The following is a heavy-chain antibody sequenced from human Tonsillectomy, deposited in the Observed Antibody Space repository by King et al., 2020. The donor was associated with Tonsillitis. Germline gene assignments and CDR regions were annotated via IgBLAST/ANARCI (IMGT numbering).Heavy chain of an antibody. CDR3: AKVATMIVVQDAFDI. Sequence: QLVESGGGLVQPGGSLRLSCAASGFTFSSYAMSWVRQAPGKGLEWVSAFSGSGGGTYYAESVKGRFTISSDNSKNTLYLQMNSLRAEDTAVYYCAKVATMIVVQDAFDIWGQGTMVTVSS. D-gene: IGHD3-22*01. V-gene: IGHV3-23*04. CDR1: GFTFSSYA. J-gene: IGHJ3*02. CDR2: FSGSGGGT.